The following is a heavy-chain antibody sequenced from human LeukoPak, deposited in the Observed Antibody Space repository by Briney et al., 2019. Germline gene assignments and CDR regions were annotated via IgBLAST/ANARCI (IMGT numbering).Heavy chain of an antibody. V-gene: IGHV3-9*01. CDR2: ISWNSGSI. CDR1: GFTFHDYA. D-gene: IGHD1-26*01. CDR3: AKGGWWELLNYYFDY. Sequence: PGRSLRLSCAASGFTFHDYAMHWVRQAPGKGLEWVSGISWNSGSIGYADSVKGRFTISRDNAKNSLYLQMNSLRAEDTALYYCAKGGWWELLNYYFDYWGQGTLVTVSS. J-gene: IGHJ4*02.